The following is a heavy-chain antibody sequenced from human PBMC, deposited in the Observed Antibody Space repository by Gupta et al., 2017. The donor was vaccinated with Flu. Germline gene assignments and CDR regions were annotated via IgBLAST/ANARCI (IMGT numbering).Heavy chain of an antibody. CDR2: ITDSVGST. CDR3: AKIRVMTTITKGHFDY. J-gene: IGHJ4*02. D-gene: IGHD4-17*01. Sequence: PGKGLEWVSTITDSVGSTYYADSVKGRFTISRDNSKNTLYLQMNSLRAEDTAVYYCAKIRVMTTITKGHFDYWGQGTLVTVSS. V-gene: IGHV3-23*01.